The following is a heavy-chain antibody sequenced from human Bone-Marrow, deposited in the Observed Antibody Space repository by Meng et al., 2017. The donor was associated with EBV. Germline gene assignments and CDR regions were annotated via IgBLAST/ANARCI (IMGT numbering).Heavy chain of an antibody. D-gene: IGHD6-13*01. CDR3: ARDLGYTSSCHDY. CDR2: ISADKGNR. CDR1: GYTFTSYA. J-gene: IGHJ4*02. V-gene: IGHV1-18*01. Sequence: QVQLVQSGVEVKKPGASVKVSCKTSGYTFTSYAISWVRQAPGQGLEWMGWISADKGNRNYAQKFQDRVTLTTDTSTRTAYMELRSLRSDDTAVYFCARDLGYTSSCHDYWGQGTLVTASS.